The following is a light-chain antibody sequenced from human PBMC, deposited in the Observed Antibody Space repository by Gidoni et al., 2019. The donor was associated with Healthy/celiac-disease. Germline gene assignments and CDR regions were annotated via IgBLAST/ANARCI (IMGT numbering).Light chain of an antibody. Sequence: EIVLTPSPATLSLSPGERATLSCRASQSVSSYLAWYQQKPVQAPRLLIYDASNRATGIPARFSGSGSGTDFTLTISSLEPEDFAVYYCQQRSNWPRTFGQXTRLEIK. CDR3: QQRSNWPRT. CDR1: QSVSSY. V-gene: IGKV3-11*01. CDR2: DAS. J-gene: IGKJ5*01.